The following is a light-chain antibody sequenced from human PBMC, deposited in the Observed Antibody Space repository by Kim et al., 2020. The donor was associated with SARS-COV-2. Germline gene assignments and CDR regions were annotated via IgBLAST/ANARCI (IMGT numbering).Light chain of an antibody. V-gene: IGKV3-11*01. CDR2: DAS. J-gene: IGKJ4*01. CDR3: QERSGWLT. Sequence: SLSPGERATPPCRASQSVSNYLAWYQQKPGQAPRLLIYDASKRATGIPARFAGSGSGTDFTLTISSLEPEDSAVYYCQERSGWLTFGGGTKVDIK. CDR1: QSVSNY.